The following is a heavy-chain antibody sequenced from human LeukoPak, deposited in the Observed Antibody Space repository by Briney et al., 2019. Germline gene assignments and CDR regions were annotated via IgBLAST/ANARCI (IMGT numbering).Heavy chain of an antibody. V-gene: IGHV1-69*04. CDR2: IIPILGIA. D-gene: IGHD1-7*01. Sequence: SVKVSCKASGGTFSSYAISWVRQAPGQGLEWMGRIIPILGIANYAQKFQGRVTITADKSTSTAYMELSSLRSEDTAVYHCARGITGTTSDYYYGMDVWGQGTTVTVSS. J-gene: IGHJ6*02. CDR3: ARGITGTTSDYYYGMDV. CDR1: GGTFSSYA.